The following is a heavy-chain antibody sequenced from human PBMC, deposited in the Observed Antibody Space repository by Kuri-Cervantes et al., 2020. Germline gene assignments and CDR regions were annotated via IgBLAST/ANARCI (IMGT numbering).Heavy chain of an antibody. Sequence: GESLKISCSASGFMLSDYGMSWVRQAPGKGLEWVSTVSGSDDRTYYADSVKGRFTISRDNSKNTLYLQMNSLKTEDTAVYYCTTLYSPLNFDIWGQGTMVTVSS. CDR1: GFMLSDYG. V-gene: IGHV3-23*01. J-gene: IGHJ3*02. CDR2: VSGSDDRT. D-gene: IGHD1-14*01. CDR3: TTLYSPLNFDI.